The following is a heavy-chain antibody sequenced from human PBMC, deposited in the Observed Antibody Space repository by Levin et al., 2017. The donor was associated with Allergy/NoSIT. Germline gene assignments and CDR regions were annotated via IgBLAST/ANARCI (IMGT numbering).Heavy chain of an antibody. CDR1: GGTFSSYA. Sequence: SVKVSCKASGGTFSSYAISWVRQAPGQGLEWMGGIIPIFGTANYAQKFQGRVTITADESTSTAYMELSSLRSEDTAVYYCARGGIAVAGTGGWFDPWGQGTLVTVSS. D-gene: IGHD6-19*01. V-gene: IGHV1-69*13. CDR3: ARGGIAVAGTGGWFDP. CDR2: IIPIFGTA. J-gene: IGHJ5*02.